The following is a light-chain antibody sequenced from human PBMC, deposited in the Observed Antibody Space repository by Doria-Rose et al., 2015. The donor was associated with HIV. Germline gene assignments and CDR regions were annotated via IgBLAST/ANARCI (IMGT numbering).Light chain of an antibody. J-gene: IGKJ3*01. CDR2: WAS. V-gene: IGKV4-1*01. CDR3: QQYYDTPS. CDR1: QSLLYTSKNY. Sequence: VLTQPPESLGMPLGERATLNCKSSQSLLYTSKNYLAWYQQKPGQPPKLLIYWASTRQSGVPARFSGSGSGTDFTLTISSLEAEDVAVYYCQQYYDTPSFGPGTTVDIK.